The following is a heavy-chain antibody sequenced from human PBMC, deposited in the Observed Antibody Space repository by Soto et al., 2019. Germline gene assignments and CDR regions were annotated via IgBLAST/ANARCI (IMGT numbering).Heavy chain of an antibody. CDR2: IYLGGSI. CDR3: ARSVFP. CDR1: GGSISSGY. Sequence: PSETLSLTCSVSGGSISSGYWTWIRHPPGKGLELIGYIYLGGSINYNPSLKSRVIISVDTAKNQFSLKLTSVTAADTAVYYCARSVFPWGQGTLVTVSS. V-gene: IGHV4-4*09. J-gene: IGHJ5*02.